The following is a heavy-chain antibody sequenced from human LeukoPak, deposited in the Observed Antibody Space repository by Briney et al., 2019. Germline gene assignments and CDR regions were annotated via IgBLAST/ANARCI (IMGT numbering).Heavy chain of an antibody. V-gene: IGHV3-23*01. CDR1: GFTVSSNC. J-gene: IGHJ6*02. D-gene: IGHD6-13*01. CDR2: ITGSGGNT. CDR3: AKAASSSWPSYYYGMDV. Sequence: GGSLRLSCAASGFTVSSNCMSWVRQAPGKGLEWVSVITGSGGNTYYADSVKGRFTISKDNSKNTVYLQMSSLRVDDTAVYYCAKAASSSWPSYYYGMDVWGQGTTVTVSS.